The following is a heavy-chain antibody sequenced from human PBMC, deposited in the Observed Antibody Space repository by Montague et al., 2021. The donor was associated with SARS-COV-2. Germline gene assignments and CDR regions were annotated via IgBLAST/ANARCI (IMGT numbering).Heavy chain of an antibody. Sequence: SLRLSCVASGFTFSSYGMHWVRQAPGKGLEWVAVIWYDGSNKYYADSVKGRFTISRDNSKNTLYLQMNSLRAEDTAVYYCAKESVWGAFDIWGQGTMVTVSS. V-gene: IGHV3-33*06. CDR1: GFTFSSYG. CDR2: IWYDGSNK. CDR3: AKESVWGAFDI. D-gene: IGHD3-16*01. J-gene: IGHJ3*02.